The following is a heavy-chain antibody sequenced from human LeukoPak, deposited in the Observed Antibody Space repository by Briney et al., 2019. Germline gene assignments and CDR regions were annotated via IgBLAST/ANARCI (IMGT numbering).Heavy chain of an antibody. CDR1: GFTFSNAW. Sequence: PGGSLRLSCATSGFTFSNAWMNWVRQAPGKGLEWVGRIRSNSDGGTIDYAAPVKGRYTLSRDDSKTTLYLQMNSLQTEDTAVYYCATDFYDSTWGQGTLVTVSS. V-gene: IGHV3-15*07. CDR3: ATDFYDST. J-gene: IGHJ5*02. D-gene: IGHD3-22*01. CDR2: IRSNSDGGTI.